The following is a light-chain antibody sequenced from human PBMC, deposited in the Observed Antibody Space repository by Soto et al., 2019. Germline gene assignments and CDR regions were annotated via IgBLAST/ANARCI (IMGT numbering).Light chain of an antibody. Sequence: DIQMTQSPSTLSASVGDRVTITCRASESINIWLAWFQQKPGKAPKLLISKASTLESGVPSRFSGSGSGTEFTLTISSPQPDDFATYHCQQYHIHSTFGQGTKVEVK. CDR1: ESINIW. V-gene: IGKV1-5*03. CDR3: QQYHIHST. J-gene: IGKJ1*01. CDR2: KAS.